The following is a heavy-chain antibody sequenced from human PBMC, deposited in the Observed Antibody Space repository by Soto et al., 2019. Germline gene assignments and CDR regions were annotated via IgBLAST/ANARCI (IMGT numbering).Heavy chain of an antibody. D-gene: IGHD3-22*01. Sequence: GASVKVSCKASGYTFTSYYMHWVRQAPGQGLEWMGIINPSGGSTSYAQKFQGRVTMTRDTSTSTVYMELSSLRSEDTAVYYCARGITMIVVVPSPFTDYWGQGTLVTVSS. J-gene: IGHJ4*02. CDR2: INPSGGST. V-gene: IGHV1-46*01. CDR1: GYTFTSYY. CDR3: ARGITMIVVVPSPFTDY.